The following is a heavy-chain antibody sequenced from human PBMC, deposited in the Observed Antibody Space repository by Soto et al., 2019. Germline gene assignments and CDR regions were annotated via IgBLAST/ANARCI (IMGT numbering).Heavy chain of an antibody. CDR1: GYTFTSYG. V-gene: IGHV1-18*01. CDR3: ARDIGDTAMVPLIYYYFDY. J-gene: IGHJ4*02. D-gene: IGHD5-18*01. Sequence: ASVKVSCKASGYTFTSYGISWVRQAPGQGLEWMGWISAYNGNTNYAQKLQGRVTMTTDTSTSTAYMELRSLRSDDTAVYYCARDIGDTAMVPLIYYYFDYWGQGTLVTVSS. CDR2: ISAYNGNT.